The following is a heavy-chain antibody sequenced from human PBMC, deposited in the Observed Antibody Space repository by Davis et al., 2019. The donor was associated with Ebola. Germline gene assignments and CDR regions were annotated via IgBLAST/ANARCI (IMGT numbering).Heavy chain of an antibody. CDR1: GGTFSSYA. Sequence: SVKVSCKASGGTFSSYAISWVRQAPGQGLEWMGRIIPIFGTANYAQKFQGRVTITADESTSTAYMELSSLRSEDTAVYYCAKETAAIPTRTDYWGQGALVTVSS. D-gene: IGHD1-1*01. V-gene: IGHV1-69*13. CDR2: IIPIFGTA. CDR3: AKETAAIPTRTDY. J-gene: IGHJ4*02.